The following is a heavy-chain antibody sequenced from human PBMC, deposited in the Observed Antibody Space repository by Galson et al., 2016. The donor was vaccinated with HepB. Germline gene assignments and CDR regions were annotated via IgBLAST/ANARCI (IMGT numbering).Heavy chain of an antibody. Sequence: SLRLSCAASGFGFNTFGMHWVRQAPGKGPEWVALISYDGLNKYYPDSVKGRFTISRDNSKSTLYLQMNRLRAEDTAVYFCSKGAYYGSGSYSAHWGQGTLVTVSS. D-gene: IGHD3-10*01. CDR3: SKGAYYGSGSYSAH. V-gene: IGHV3-30*18. CDR2: ISYDGLNK. J-gene: IGHJ4*02. CDR1: GFGFNTFG.